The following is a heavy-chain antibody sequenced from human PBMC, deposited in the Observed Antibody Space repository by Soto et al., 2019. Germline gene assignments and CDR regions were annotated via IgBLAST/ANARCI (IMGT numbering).Heavy chain of an antibody. CDR1: GFTFSGYG. D-gene: IGHD2-21*02. J-gene: IGHJ4*02. Sequence: GGSLRLSCAASGFTFSGYGMHWVRQAPGKGLEWVAVISYDGSNKYYADSVKGRFTISRDNSKNTLYLQMNSLRAEDTAVYYCASLHIVVVTGSGGFDYWGQGTLVTVSS. V-gene: IGHV3-30*03. CDR2: ISYDGSNK. CDR3: ASLHIVVVTGSGGFDY.